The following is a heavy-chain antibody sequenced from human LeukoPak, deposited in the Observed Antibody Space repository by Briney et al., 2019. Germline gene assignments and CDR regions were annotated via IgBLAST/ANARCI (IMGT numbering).Heavy chain of an antibody. J-gene: IGHJ5*01. Sequence: GGSLRASCAASGFTFSSYSMNWVRQAPGKGLEWVSSINTRSYIYYADSVNGRFTISRDDAKNSLYLQMNSLTAEDTAVYYCAREGGYCYGGSCRWFDSWGQGTLVTVSS. CDR1: GFTFSSYS. V-gene: IGHV3-21*01. CDR3: AREGGYCYGGSCRWFDS. D-gene: IGHD2-15*01. CDR2: INTRSYI.